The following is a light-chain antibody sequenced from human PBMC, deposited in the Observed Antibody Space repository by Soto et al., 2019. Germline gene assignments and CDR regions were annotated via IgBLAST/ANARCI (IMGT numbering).Light chain of an antibody. CDR3: LQHNSYPRT. J-gene: IGKJ1*01. CDR1: QGISSY. V-gene: IGKV1-9*01. CDR2: AAS. Sequence: IQSTQSPSSLSASVGDRVTITCRASQGISSYLAWYQQKPGKAPKLLIYAASTLQSGVPSRFSGSGSGTEFTLTISSLQTEEFATYYCLQHNSYPRTFGQGTKVDIK.